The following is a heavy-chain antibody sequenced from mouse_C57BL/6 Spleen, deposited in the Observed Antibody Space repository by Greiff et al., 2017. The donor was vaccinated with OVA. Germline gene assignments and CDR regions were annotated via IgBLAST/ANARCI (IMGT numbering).Heavy chain of an antibody. J-gene: IGHJ4*01. CDR1: GFSLTSYG. V-gene: IGHV2-2*01. CDR2: IWSGGST. D-gene: IGHD2-5*01. CDR3: ASPTIVTTGYYAMDY. Sequence: VQLQESGPGLVQPSQSLSITCTVSGFSLTSYGVHWVRQSPGKGLEWLGVIWSGGSTDYNAAFISRLSISKDNSKSQVFFKMNSLQADDTAIYYCASPTIVTTGYYAMDYWGQGTSVTVSS.